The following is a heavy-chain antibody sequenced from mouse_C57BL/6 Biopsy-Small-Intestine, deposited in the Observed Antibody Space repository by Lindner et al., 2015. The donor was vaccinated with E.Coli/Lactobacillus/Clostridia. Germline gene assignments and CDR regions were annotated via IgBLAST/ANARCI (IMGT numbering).Heavy chain of an antibody. V-gene: IGHV1-84*02. CDR3: ARGDSSGYYFLGWFDP. CDR2: IRVGNGNT. D-gene: IGHD1-1*01. Sequence: SVKVSCKASGYTFTNYAMHWVRQAPGQRLEWMGWIRVGNGNTKYSQKFQGRVTITRDTSASTAYMDLSSLRSEDTAVYYCARGDSSGYYFLGWFDPWGQGTLVTVSS. CDR1: GYTFTNYA. J-gene: IGHJ4*01.